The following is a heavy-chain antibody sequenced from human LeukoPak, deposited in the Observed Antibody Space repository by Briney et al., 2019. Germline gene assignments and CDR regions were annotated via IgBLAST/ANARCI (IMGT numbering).Heavy chain of an antibody. J-gene: IGHJ4*02. CDR1: GFTFNTYS. CDR3: ARDGSNSGPDFDY. D-gene: IGHD2/OR15-2a*01. V-gene: IGHV3-48*02. CDR2: ITSTSSPI. Sequence: PGGSLRLSCAASGFTFNTYSMNWVRQAPGKGLEWVSYITSTSSPIYYADSVKGRFTISRDNARNSLHLQMNSLRDEDTAVYYCARDGSNSGPDFDYGGQGILVTVSA.